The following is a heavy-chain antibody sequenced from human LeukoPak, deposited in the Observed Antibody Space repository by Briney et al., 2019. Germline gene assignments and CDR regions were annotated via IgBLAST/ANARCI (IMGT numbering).Heavy chain of an antibody. J-gene: IGHJ3*02. D-gene: IGHD2/OR15-2a*01. CDR1: GFIFSRYM. CDR2: ISTSSNYI. V-gene: IGHV3-21*06. Sequence: GGSLRLSCAASGFIFSRYMMNWVRQAPGKGLEWVSSISTSSNYIYYADSVKGRFTISRDNAKNSLYLQMNSLRDEDTAVYYCARGGIGTFDIWGQGTMDAVSS. CDR3: ARGGIGTFDI.